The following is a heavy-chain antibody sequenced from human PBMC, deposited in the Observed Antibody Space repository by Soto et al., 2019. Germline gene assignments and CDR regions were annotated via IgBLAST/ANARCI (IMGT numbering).Heavy chain of an antibody. Sequence: EVQLLESGGGVVQPGGSLRLSCVASGFNFKKFAMAWVRQAAGEGLEWVSGISCCGGSASYADSVKGRFRIARDDSKNTESLQLHSLRVEDTAQYYCAKADGQQWLIPHLDNWGQGTLVTVS. D-gene: IGHD6-19*01. CDR2: ISCCGGSA. CDR3: AKADGQQWLIPHLDN. CDR1: GFNFKKFA. J-gene: IGHJ4*02. V-gene: IGHV3-23*01.